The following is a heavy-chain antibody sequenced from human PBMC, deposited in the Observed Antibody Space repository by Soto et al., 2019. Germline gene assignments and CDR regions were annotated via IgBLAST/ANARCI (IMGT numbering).Heavy chain of an antibody. J-gene: IGHJ4*02. V-gene: IGHV4-59*01. D-gene: IGHD6-13*01. CDR3: ARSRGIAAAGPHYFDY. CDR1: GGSISSYY. Sequence: SETLSLTCTVSGGSISSYYWSWIRQPPGKGLEWIGYIYYSGSTNYNPSLKSRVTISVDTSKNQFSLKLSSVTAADTAVYYCARSRGIAAAGPHYFDYWGQGTLVTVSS. CDR2: IYYSGST.